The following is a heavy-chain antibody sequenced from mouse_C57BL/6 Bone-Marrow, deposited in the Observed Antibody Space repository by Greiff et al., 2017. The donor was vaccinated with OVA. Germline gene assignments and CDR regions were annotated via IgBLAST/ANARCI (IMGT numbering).Heavy chain of an antibody. Sequence: VQLQQSVAELVRPGASVKLSCTASGFTIKNTYMHWVKQRPEQGLEWIGRIDPANGNTKYAPKFQGKATITADTSSNTAYLQLSSLTSEDTAIYYCAYYDYDVAWFAYWGQGTLVTVSA. J-gene: IGHJ3*01. CDR3: AYYDYDVAWFAY. D-gene: IGHD2-4*01. CDR2: IDPANGNT. V-gene: IGHV14-3*01. CDR1: GFTIKNTY.